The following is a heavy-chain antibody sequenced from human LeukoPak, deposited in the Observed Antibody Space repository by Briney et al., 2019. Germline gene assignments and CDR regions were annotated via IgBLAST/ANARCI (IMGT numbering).Heavy chain of an antibody. CDR3: ATDQRYAFDY. V-gene: IGHV3-48*02. CDR1: GFSFTDYP. J-gene: IGHJ4*02. Sequence: AGGSLRLSWATSGFSFTDYPMNWLRQAPGKGLEWISNIRTTAEGAKYVYYADSVKGRVTISRDDGKNTLYLHMNSLRDDDTAVYYCATDQRYAFDYWGQGILVTVSS. D-gene: IGHD3-9*01. CDR2: IRTTAEGAKYV.